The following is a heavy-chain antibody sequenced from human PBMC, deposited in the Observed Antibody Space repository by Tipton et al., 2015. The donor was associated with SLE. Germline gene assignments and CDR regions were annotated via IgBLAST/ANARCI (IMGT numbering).Heavy chain of an antibody. CDR2: IWYDGSNK. Sequence: LSLTCAASGFTFSSYGMHWVRQAPGKGLEWVAAIWYDGSNKYYADSVKGRFTISRDNSKNTLYLQMNSLRAEDTAVYYCAKEQGGGDYYYYYGMDVWGQGTTVTVSS. CDR1: GFTFSSYG. CDR3: AKEQGGGDYYYYYGMDV. V-gene: IGHV3-30*18. D-gene: IGHD4-17*01. J-gene: IGHJ6*02.